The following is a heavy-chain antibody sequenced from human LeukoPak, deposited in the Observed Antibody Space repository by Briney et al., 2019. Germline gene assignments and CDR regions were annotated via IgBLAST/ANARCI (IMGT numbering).Heavy chain of an antibody. CDR2: ISYDGSNK. CDR1: GFTFSSYC. D-gene: IGHD1-1*01. Sequence: PGGSLRLSCAASGFTFSSYCMHWVRQAPGKGLEWVAVISYDGSNKYYADSVKGRFTISRDNSKNTLYLQMNSLRAEDTAVYFCARHFAERLLDYWGQGTLVTVSS. J-gene: IGHJ4*02. V-gene: IGHV3-30*03. CDR3: ARHFAERLLDY.